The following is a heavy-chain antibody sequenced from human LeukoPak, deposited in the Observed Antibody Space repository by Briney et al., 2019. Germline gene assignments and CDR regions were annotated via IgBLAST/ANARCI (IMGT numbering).Heavy chain of an antibody. Sequence: TLSLTCTVSGGSISSGGYYWSWIRQHPGKGLEWIGYIYYSGSTYYNPSLKSRVTISVDTSKNQFSLKLSSVTAADTAVYYCARDVVNGSGSYEWFDPWGQGTLVTVSS. CDR1: GGSISSGGYY. V-gene: IGHV4-31*03. D-gene: IGHD3-10*01. J-gene: IGHJ5*02. CDR3: ARDVVNGSGSYEWFDP. CDR2: IYYSGST.